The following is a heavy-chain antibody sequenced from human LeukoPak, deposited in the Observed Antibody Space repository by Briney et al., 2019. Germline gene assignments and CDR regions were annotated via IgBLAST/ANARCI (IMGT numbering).Heavy chain of an antibody. CDR1: GGSISSSSYY. D-gene: IGHD6-13*01. CDR3: ARATGYSSSWYTYNWFDP. Sequence: SETLSLTCTASGGSISSSSYYWGWIRQPPGKGLEWIGSIYYSGSTYYNPSLKSRVTISVDTSKNQFSLKLSSVTAADTAVYYCARATGYSSSWYTYNWFDPWGQGTLVTVSS. J-gene: IGHJ5*02. CDR2: IYYSGST. V-gene: IGHV4-39*07.